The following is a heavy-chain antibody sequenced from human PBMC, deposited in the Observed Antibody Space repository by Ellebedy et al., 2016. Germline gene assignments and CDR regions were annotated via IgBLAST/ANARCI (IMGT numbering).Heavy chain of an antibody. D-gene: IGHD4-11*01. Sequence: GESLKISCAASGFTFSGSAMHWVRQASGKGLEWVGRIRSKANSYATAYAASVKGRFTISRDDSKNTAYLQMNSLKTEDTAVYYCTRQDYSNYDWFDPWGQGTLVTVSS. CDR3: TRQDYSNYDWFDP. CDR2: IRSKANSYAT. V-gene: IGHV3-73*01. J-gene: IGHJ5*02. CDR1: GFTFSGSA.